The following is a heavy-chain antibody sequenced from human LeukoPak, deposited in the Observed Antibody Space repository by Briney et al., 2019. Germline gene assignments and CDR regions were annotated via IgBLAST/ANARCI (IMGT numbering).Heavy chain of an antibody. D-gene: IGHD3-10*01. CDR3: AKDLSPAMVRGVFDY. Sequence: GGSLRLSCAASGFTFSSYGMHCVRQAPGKGLEWVAFIRYDGSNKYYADAVKGRFTISRDNSKNTLYLQMNSLRAEDTAVYYCAKDLSPAMVRGVFDYWGQGTLVTVSS. J-gene: IGHJ4*02. CDR1: GFTFSSYG. CDR2: IRYDGSNK. V-gene: IGHV3-30*02.